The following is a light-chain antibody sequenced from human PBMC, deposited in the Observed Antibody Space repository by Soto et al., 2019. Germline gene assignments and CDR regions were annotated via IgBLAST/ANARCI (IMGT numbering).Light chain of an antibody. CDR2: RNN. CDR1: SSNIGDNY. Sequence: QSVLTQPPSASGTPRQRVTISCSGSSSNIGDNYVYWYQQLPRTAPKLLIYRNNQRPSGVPDRFSGSKSGTSASLAISGLRSEDEADYYCAVWDDSLSGVVFGGGTKVTVL. CDR3: AVWDDSLSGVV. V-gene: IGLV1-47*01. J-gene: IGLJ2*01.